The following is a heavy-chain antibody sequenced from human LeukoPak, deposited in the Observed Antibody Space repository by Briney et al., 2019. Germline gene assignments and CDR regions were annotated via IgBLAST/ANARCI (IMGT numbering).Heavy chain of an antibody. Sequence: GGSLRLFCSASGFSFNNYRMSWVRQAPGKGLEWVAGIKQDGSEKYYVDSVKGRFTISRDNAESSPYLQMSSLRAEDTAVYYCAWSSGWGIDYWGQGTLVTVSS. V-gene: IGHV3-7*04. D-gene: IGHD6-19*01. CDR2: IKQDGSEK. CDR3: AWSSGWGIDY. J-gene: IGHJ4*02. CDR1: GFSFNNYR.